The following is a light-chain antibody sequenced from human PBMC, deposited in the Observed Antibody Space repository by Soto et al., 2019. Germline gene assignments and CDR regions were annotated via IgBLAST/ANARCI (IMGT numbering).Light chain of an antibody. J-gene: IGLJ1*01. CDR1: SSNIGIHF. CDR3: GTWDGRLSAYV. Sequence: QSVLTQPPSVSAAPGQRVTISCSGSSSNIGIHFVSWYQQLPGTAPKLLIYDNNKRPSRIPDRFSGSKSGTSATLGITGLQPGDEPDYYCGTWDGRLSAYVFGTGTQLTVL. CDR2: DNN. V-gene: IGLV1-51*01.